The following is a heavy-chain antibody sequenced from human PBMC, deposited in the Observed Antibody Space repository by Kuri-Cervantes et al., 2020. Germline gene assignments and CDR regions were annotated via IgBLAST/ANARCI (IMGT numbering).Heavy chain of an antibody. V-gene: IGHV1-18*01. CDR1: GYGFSSYG. CDR3: ASRSDTVADLRGEGGFDQ. D-gene: IGHD3-10*01. Sequence: ASVKVSCKPSGYGFSSYGIYWVRQAPGQGLEWMGWISTYNDDRTYAQKIQGRVTMTTDTSTSTAYMELRSLTSDDTAVYYCASRSDTVADLRGEGGFDQWGQGTLVTVSS. J-gene: IGHJ4*02. CDR2: ISTYNDDR.